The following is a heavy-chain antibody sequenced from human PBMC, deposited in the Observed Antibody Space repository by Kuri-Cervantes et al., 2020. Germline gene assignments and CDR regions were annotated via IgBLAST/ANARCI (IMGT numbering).Heavy chain of an antibody. CDR2: IYHSGST. Sequence: GSLRLSCTVSGYSISSGYYWGWIRQPPGKGLEWIGSIYHSGSTYYNPSLKSRVTISVDTSGNQFSLKLSSVTAADTAVYYCARQKQQLVWNYFDYWGQGTLVTVSS. CDR1: GYSISSGYY. J-gene: IGHJ4*02. D-gene: IGHD6-13*01. V-gene: IGHV4-38-2*02. CDR3: ARQKQQLVWNYFDY.